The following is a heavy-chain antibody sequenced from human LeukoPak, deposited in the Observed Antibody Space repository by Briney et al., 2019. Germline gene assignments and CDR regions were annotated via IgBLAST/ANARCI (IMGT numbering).Heavy chain of an antibody. D-gene: IGHD2-2*01. V-gene: IGHV4-34*01. Sequence: SETLSLTCAVYGLSVSGYYWIWIRQPPGKGLEGIGEINHSGSTNYNPSLKSRVTISVDTSKNQFSLKLSSVTAADTAVYYCARGLVVVPAARRWSQGTLVTVSS. CDR3: ARGLVVVPAARR. CDR2: INHSGST. CDR1: GLSVSGYY. J-gene: IGHJ4*02.